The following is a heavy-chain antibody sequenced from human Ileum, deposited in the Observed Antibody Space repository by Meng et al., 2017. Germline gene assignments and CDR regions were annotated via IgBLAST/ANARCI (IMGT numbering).Heavy chain of an antibody. V-gene: IGHV1-18*01. Sequence: QLVPSGAEVKKPGASVKVSFKASGSTFTSYGISWVRQAPGQGLEWMGWISAYNGNTNYAQKLQGRVTMTTDTSTSTAYMELRSLRSDDTAVYYCARINLGGWYEGGVDPWGQGTLVTVSS. CDR2: ISAYNGNT. CDR1: GSTFTSYG. CDR3: ARINLGGWYEGGVDP. J-gene: IGHJ5*02. D-gene: IGHD6-19*01.